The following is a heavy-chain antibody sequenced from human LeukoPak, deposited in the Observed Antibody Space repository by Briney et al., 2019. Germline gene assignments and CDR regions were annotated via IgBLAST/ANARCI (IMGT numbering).Heavy chain of an antibody. J-gene: IGHJ6*03. D-gene: IGHD5-18*01. V-gene: IGHV3-7*01. CDR2: IKQDGSEK. CDR1: GFTFSSYW. Sequence: HPGGSLRLSCAASGFTFSSYWMSWVRQAPGKGLEWVANIKQDGSEKYYVDSVKGRFTISRDNAKNSLYLQMNSLRAEDTAVYYCARDSIQLWNYYYYYMDVWGKGTTVAVSS. CDR3: ARDSIQLWNYYYYYMDV.